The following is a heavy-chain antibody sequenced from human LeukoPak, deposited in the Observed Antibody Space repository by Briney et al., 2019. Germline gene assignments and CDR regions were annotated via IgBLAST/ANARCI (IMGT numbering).Heavy chain of an antibody. CDR3: ARRAAARFDP. D-gene: IGHD2-15*01. CDR1: GGSISNYY. CDR2: IYYSGST. J-gene: IGHJ5*02. V-gene: IGHV4-59*01. Sequence: KPSETLSLTCTVSGGSISNYYWSWIRQPPGKGLEWIGYIYYSGSTNYNPSLKSRVTISVDTSKNQFSLKLSSVTAADTAVYYCARRAAARFDPWGQGTLVTVSS.